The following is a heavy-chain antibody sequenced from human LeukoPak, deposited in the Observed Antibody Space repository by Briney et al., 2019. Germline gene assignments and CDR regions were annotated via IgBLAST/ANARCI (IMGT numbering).Heavy chain of an antibody. CDR1: GGSISSSSYY. J-gene: IGHJ5*02. V-gene: IGHV4-39*07. CDR2: IYYSGST. Sequence: PSETLSLTCTVSGGSISSSSYYWGWIRQPPGKGLEWIGSIYYSGSTYYNPSLKSRVTISVDTSKNQFSLKLSSVTAADTAVYYCARAEGSSWYGYWFDPWGQGTLVTVSS. D-gene: IGHD6-13*01. CDR3: ARAEGSSWYGYWFDP.